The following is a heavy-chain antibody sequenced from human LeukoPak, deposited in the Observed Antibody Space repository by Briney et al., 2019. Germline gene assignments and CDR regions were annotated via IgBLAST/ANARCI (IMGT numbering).Heavy chain of an antibody. CDR3: AKSHVSTATGTVRYFDY. D-gene: IGHD3-9*01. Sequence: GGSLRLSCAVSGLTFSNSAMSWVRQAPGKGLEWVSAISVGSDVMYYADSVKGRFAISRDNSKHTVYLQMDSLRAEDTAVYYCAKSHVSTATGTVRYFDYWGQGTLVTVSS. V-gene: IGHV3-23*01. CDR2: ISVGSDVM. J-gene: IGHJ4*02. CDR1: GLTFSNSA.